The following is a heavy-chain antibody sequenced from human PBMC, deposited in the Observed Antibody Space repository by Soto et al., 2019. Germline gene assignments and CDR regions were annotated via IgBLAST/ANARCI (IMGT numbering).Heavy chain of an antibody. Sequence: QVQLVQSGAEVKKHGSSVKVSCKASGGTFSSYTISWVRQAPGQGLEWMGRIIPILGIAIYAQKFQGRVTSTADKSTSGAYMELSSLRSEDTAVYYCAREAGYCSSTSCYDRDDAFDIWGQGTMVTDSS. CDR3: AREAGYCSSTSCYDRDDAFDI. CDR2: IIPILGIA. CDR1: GGTFSSYT. J-gene: IGHJ3*02. D-gene: IGHD2-2*01. V-gene: IGHV1-69*08.